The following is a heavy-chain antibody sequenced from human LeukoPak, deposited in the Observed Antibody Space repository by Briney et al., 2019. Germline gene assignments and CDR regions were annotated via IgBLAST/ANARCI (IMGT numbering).Heavy chain of an antibody. Sequence: GGSLRLSCTASGFAFRSHAMHWVRQAPGKGLEWVAFIRYDGSKKFYADSVKGRFTISRDNSKNTLYLQMYSLRAEDTAVYYCARPGGYYYGSGSYYNRRSWFDPWGQGTLVTVSS. D-gene: IGHD3-10*01. J-gene: IGHJ5*02. V-gene: IGHV3-30*02. CDR3: ARPGGYYYGSGSYYNRRSWFDP. CDR2: IRYDGSKK. CDR1: GFAFRSHA.